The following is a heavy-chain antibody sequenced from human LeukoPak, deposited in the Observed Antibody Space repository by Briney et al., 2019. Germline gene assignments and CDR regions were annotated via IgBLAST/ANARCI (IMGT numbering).Heavy chain of an antibody. J-gene: IGHJ4*02. CDR2: IRYDGSNK. V-gene: IGHV3-30*02. D-gene: IGHD4-23*01. CDR3: AKAPRKSVVHNYFDY. CDR1: GFTFSSYG. Sequence: GGSLRLSCAASGFTFSSYGMHWVRQAPGKGLEWVAFIRYDGSNKYYADSVKGRFTISRDNSKNTLYLQMNSLRAEDTAVYYCAKAPRKSVVHNYFDYWGQGTLVTVSS.